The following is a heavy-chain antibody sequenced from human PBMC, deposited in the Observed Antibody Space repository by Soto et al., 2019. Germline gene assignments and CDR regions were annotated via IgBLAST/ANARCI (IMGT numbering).Heavy chain of an antibody. V-gene: IGHV4-59*01. CDR1: GVSISDYY. J-gene: IGHJ4*02. CDR3: ARDHPSHTARFDY. CDR2: IYHTGST. Sequence: SETLSLTCSVSGVSISDYYWSWIRQPPGKGLEWIGYIYHTGSTNYNPSLKSRVTISVDTSKNQFSLKLSSVTAADTAVYYCARDHPSHTARFDYWGQGTLVTVSS. D-gene: IGHD5-18*01.